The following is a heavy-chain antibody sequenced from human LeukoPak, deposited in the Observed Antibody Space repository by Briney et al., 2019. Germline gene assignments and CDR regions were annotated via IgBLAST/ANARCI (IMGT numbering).Heavy chain of an antibody. V-gene: IGHV3-48*02. CDR2: ISSGSSTI. D-gene: IGHD2-21*02. CDR3: ARENIVVVTAIRDAFDI. CDR1: GFTFSSYS. J-gene: IGHJ3*02. Sequence: GGSLRLSCAASGFTFSSYSMNWVRQAPGKGLEWVSYISSGSSTIYYAESVKGRFTISRDNAKNSLCLQMNSLRDEDTDVYYCARENIVVVTAIRDAFDIWGQGTMVTVSS.